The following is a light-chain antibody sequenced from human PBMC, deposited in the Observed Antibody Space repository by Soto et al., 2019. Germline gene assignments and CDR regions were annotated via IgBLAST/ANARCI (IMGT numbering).Light chain of an antibody. CDR3: QSYDTSLSGVI. J-gene: IGLJ2*01. V-gene: IGLV1-40*01. CDR1: SSNIGAGYD. Sequence: QSVLTQTPSVSGAPGQKITMSCTGSSSNIGAGYDVHWYQQPPGAAPRLLIYADNNRPSGVPDRFSASNSGTSASLAITGLQGEDEAVYYCQSYDTSLSGVIFGAGTKLTVL. CDR2: ADN.